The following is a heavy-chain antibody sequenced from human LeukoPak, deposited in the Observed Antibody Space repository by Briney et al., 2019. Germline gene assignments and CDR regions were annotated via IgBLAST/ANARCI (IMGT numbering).Heavy chain of an antibody. CDR3: ARYRYCGSSSCPGKGRYFDL. J-gene: IGHJ2*01. D-gene: IGHD2-2*01. CDR2: IYYSGST. V-gene: IGHV4-59*08. Sequence: SETLSLTCTVSGGSISIYYGSWMREPPGEGGEGSGYIYYSGSTNYHPSLKSRVTISVDTSKNQFSLKLSSVTAADTAVYYCARYRYCGSSSCPGKGRYFDLWGRGTLVTVSS. CDR1: GGSISIYY.